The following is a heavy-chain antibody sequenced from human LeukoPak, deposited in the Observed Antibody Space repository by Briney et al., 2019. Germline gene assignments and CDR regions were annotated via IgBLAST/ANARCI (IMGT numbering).Heavy chain of an antibody. CDR3: ARAGVDSSGYYYQGFDY. J-gene: IGHJ4*02. V-gene: IGHV4-59*01. Sequence: SETLSLTCTVSGGSISSYYWSWIRQPPGKGLEWIGYIYYSGSTNYNPSLKSRVTISVDTSKNQFSLKLSSVAAADTAVYYCARAGVDSSGYYYQGFDYWGQGTQVTVSS. CDR2: IYYSGST. CDR1: GGSISSYY. D-gene: IGHD3-3*01.